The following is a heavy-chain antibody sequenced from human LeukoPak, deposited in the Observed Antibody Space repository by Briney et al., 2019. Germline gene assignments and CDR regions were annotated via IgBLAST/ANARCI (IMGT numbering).Heavy chain of an antibody. CDR2: ISSSSSYI. V-gene: IGHV3-21*01. J-gene: IGHJ6*02. CDR3: ARVANYYGSGSYYKSYYYYGMDV. CDR1: GFTFSSYS. D-gene: IGHD3-10*01. Sequence: KSGGSLRLSCAASGFTFSSYSMNWVRQAPGKGLEWVSSISSSSSYIYYADPVKGRFTISRDNAKNSLYLQMNSLRAEDTAVYYCARVANYYGSGSYYKSYYYYGMDVWGQGTTVTVSS.